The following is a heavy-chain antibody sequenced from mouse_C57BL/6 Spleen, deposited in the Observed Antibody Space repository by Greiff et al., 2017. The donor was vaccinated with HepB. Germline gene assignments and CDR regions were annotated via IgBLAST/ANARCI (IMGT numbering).Heavy chain of an antibody. CDR3: AREAQATRAWFAY. J-gene: IGHJ3*01. Sequence: EVQRVESGGGLVKPGGSLKLSCAASGFTFSSYAMSWVRQTPEKRLEWVATISDGGSYTYYPDNVKGRFTISRDNAKNNLYLQMSHLKSEDTAMYYCAREAQATRAWFAYWGQGTLVTVSA. CDR1: GFTFSSYA. V-gene: IGHV5-4*01. D-gene: IGHD3-2*02. CDR2: ISDGGSYT.